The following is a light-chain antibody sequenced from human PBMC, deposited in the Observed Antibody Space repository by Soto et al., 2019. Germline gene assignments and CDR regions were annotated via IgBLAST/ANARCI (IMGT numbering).Light chain of an antibody. J-gene: IGLJ2*01. CDR1: SSDVGHYNY. V-gene: IGLV2-14*03. Sequence: QSALTQPASVSGSPGQSITFSCTGTSSDVGHYNYVSWYQQHPGKAPKLMIYDVSKRPSGVSNRFSGSKSGNTASLTISGLQAEDEADYYCTSYTSSNTLVVFGGGTKLTVL. CDR2: DVS. CDR3: TSYTSSNTLVV.